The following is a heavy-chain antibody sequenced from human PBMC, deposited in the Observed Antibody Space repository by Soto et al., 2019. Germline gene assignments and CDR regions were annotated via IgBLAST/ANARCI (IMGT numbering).Heavy chain of an antibody. CDR3: TRDLMPNDRGLGDLAY. J-gene: IGHJ4*02. CDR2: ITSKTGDQ. D-gene: IGHD3-22*01. Sequence: EVRLVESGGGLGKPGGSLRLSCAASGFTFNKYSMNWVRQAPGKGLEWVSSITSKTGDQYYADSVKGRFIISRDNTKNSLSLQVTSLRDEDTAVYYCTRDLMPNDRGLGDLAYWGQGTLVTVSS. V-gene: IGHV3-21*06. CDR1: GFTFNKYS.